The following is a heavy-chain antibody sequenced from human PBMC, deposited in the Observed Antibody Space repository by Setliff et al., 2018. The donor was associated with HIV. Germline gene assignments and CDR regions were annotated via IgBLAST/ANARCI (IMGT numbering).Heavy chain of an antibody. CDR1: GFTFSSYS. V-gene: IGHV4-34*01. J-gene: IGHJ6*03. Sequence: LSCAASGFTFSSYSMNWVRQPPGKGLEWIGEIDHRGRPKYNPSLNSRVTMSVDKSRNQFSLKVSSVTAADTAVYYCARVSSTYWYSIFRNYYYHMDVWGKGTTVTVSS. D-gene: IGHD2-8*02. CDR3: ARVSSTYWYSIFRNYYYHMDV. CDR2: IDHRGRP.